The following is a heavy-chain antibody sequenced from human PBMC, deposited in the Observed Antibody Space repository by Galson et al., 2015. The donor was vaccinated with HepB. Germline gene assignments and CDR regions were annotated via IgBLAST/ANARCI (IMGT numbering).Heavy chain of an antibody. CDR1: GFTFSSYS. J-gene: IGHJ3*02. V-gene: IGHV3-48*01. D-gene: IGHD4-17*01. CDR3: ARGTGRTVTAFDI. Sequence: SLRLSCAASGFTFSSYSMNWVRQAPRKGLEWVSYISSSSSTIYYADSVEGRSTISRDNAKNSLYLQMNSLRAEDTAVYYCARGTGRTVTAFDIWGQGTMVTVSS. CDR2: ISSSSSTI.